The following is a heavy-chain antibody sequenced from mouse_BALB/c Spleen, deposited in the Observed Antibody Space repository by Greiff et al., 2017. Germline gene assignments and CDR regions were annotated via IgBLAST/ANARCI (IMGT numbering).Heavy chain of an antibody. D-gene: IGHD3-1*01. V-gene: IGHV3-6*02. CDR3: ARASGKPDFDY. CDR2: ISYDGSN. J-gene: IGHJ2*01. CDR1: GYSITSGYY. Sequence: EVHLVESGPGLVKPSQSLSLTCSVTGYSITSGYYWNWIRQFPGNKLEWMGYISYDGSNNYNPSLKNRISITRDTSKNQFFLKLNSVTTEDTATYYCARASGKPDFDYWGQGTTLTVSS.